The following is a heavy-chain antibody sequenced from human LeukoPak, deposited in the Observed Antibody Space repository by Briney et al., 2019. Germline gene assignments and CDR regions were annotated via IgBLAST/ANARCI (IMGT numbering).Heavy chain of an antibody. CDR2: INQSGST. CDR3: ARVIESYYDSSGYHTQLRYYFDY. V-gene: IGHV4-39*07. D-gene: IGHD3-22*01. Sequence: PSETLSLTCSVSSGSINSRSYYWSWIRQPPGKGLEWIGEINQSGSTNYNPSLKSRVTISVDTSKNQFSLKLSSVTAADTAVYYCARVIESYYDSSGYHTQLRYYFDYWGQGTLVTVSS. J-gene: IGHJ4*02. CDR1: SGSINSRSYY.